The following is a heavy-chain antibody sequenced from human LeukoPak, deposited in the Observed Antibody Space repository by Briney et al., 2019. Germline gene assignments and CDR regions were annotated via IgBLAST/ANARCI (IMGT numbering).Heavy chain of an antibody. CDR3: ARDRSTFVDY. J-gene: IGHJ4*02. CDR2: IYYDGSNK. CDR1: GFTFSSCG. V-gene: IGHV3-33*01. D-gene: IGHD3-16*01. Sequence: GGSLRLSCAASGFTFSSCGMHWVRQAPGKGLEWVAVIYYDGSNKYYADSVKGRFTISRDNSKKTLCLQMNSLRAEDTAVYYCARDRSTFVDYWGQGTLVTVSS.